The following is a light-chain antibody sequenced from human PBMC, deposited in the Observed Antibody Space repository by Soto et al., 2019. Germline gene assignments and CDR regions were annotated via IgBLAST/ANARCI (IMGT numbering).Light chain of an antibody. Sequence: DIQMTQSPSSLSASVGDRVTITCQSSQDLRNYLNWYQQKPGKAPKLHIFDASNVETAVPSRFSGSGSGTDFTFTINSRQQEDAATYYCQQYEDLPLTFGGGTKVGIK. CDR2: DAS. J-gene: IGKJ4*01. CDR1: QDLRNY. CDR3: QQYEDLPLT. V-gene: IGKV1-33*01.